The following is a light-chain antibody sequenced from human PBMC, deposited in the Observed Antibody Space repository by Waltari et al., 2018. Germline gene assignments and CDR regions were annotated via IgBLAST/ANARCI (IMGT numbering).Light chain of an antibody. CDR1: QSISSY. J-gene: IGKJ1*01. V-gene: IGKV1-39*02. CDR3: QRG. CDR2: AAS. Sequence: DIQMTQSPSFLSASVGDRVTITCRASQSISSYLNWYQQKPGKAPKLLTYAASSLQSGVPSRFSGSGSGTDFTLTISSLQPEDFATYYCQRGFGQGTKVEIK.